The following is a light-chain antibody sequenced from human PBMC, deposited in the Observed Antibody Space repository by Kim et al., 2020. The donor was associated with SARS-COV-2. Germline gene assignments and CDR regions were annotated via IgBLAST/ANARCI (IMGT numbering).Light chain of an antibody. V-gene: IGKV1-33*01. CDR1: QDINSH. CDR2: GAS. Sequence: ASGGDRVTITCQASQDINSHLNWYQQKPGTAPKFLIYGASSLEAGVPSRFSGSGSGTDFTFTISSLQPEDVATYYCQQSDNLPLTFGGGTKVDIK. J-gene: IGKJ4*01. CDR3: QQSDNLPLT.